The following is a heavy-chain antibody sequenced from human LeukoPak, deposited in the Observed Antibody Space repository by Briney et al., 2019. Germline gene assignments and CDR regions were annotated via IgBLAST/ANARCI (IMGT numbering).Heavy chain of an antibody. D-gene: IGHD2-2*02. CDR3: ASALGYCSSTSCYTAFDI. Sequence: SVKVSCKASGGTFTSYTISWVRQAPGQGLEWMGRIIPILGIANYAQKFQGRVTITADKSTSTAYMELSSLRSEDTAVYSCASALGYCSSTSCYTAFDIWGQGTMVTVSS. V-gene: IGHV1-69*02. CDR2: IIPILGIA. CDR1: GGTFTSYT. J-gene: IGHJ3*02.